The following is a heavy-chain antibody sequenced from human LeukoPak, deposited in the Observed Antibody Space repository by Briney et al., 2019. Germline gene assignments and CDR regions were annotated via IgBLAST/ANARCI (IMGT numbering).Heavy chain of an antibody. V-gene: IGHV3-23*01. D-gene: IGHD6-19*01. CDR2: ISGMGGNT. CDR1: GFTFSSYS. J-gene: IGHJ4*02. CDR3: ASITVAGHFDY. Sequence: GGCLTLSCPASGFTFSSYSMSWVRPAPGRGMEWVSAISGMGGNTYYADSVKDRLTISRDNSKNTLYLQMNSLRAEDPAVTYCASITVAGHFDYWGQATLVTASS.